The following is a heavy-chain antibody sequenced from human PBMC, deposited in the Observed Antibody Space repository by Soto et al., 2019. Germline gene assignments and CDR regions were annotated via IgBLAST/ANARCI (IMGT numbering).Heavy chain of an antibody. CDR2: ISGSGGST. D-gene: IGHD6-6*01. J-gene: IGHJ6*03. CDR1: GFTFSSYA. V-gene: IGHV3-23*01. Sequence: EVQLLESGGGLVQPGGSLRLSCAASGFTFSSYAMSWVRQAPGKGLEWVSAISGSGGSTYYADSVKGRYTISRDNSQNTLYLQMNSLRAEDTAVYYCAKDGYSSASVYYYYMDVWGKGTTVTVSS. CDR3: AKDGYSSASVYYYYMDV.